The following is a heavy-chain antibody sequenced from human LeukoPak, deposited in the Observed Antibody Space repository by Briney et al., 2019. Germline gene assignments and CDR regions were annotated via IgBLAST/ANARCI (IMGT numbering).Heavy chain of an antibody. D-gene: IGHD4-11*01. CDR1: GGSIGSSNYY. CDR2: IYYSGST. J-gene: IGHJ4*02. CDR3: ARHMNTDFVKAHFDY. Sequence: SETLSLTCIVSGGSIGSSNYYWGWIRQPPGKGLEWIGTIYYSGSTYYNPPLKSRVTISMDTSKNQFSLKLSSVTAADTAVYYCARHMNTDFVKAHFDYWGQGTPVTVSS. V-gene: IGHV4-39*01.